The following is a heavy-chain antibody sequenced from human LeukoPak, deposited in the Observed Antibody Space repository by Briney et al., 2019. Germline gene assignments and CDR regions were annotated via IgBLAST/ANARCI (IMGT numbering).Heavy chain of an antibody. CDR3: ARYPTRRSQVVPAAIPVFDP. Sequence: GGSLRLSCAASGFTFSDYYMSWLRQAPGKGLEWVSYISSSGSTIYYADSVKGRFTISRDNAKNSLYLQMNSLRAEDTAVYYCARYPTRRSQVVPAAIPVFDPWGQGTLVTVSS. CDR2: ISSSGSTI. CDR1: GFTFSDYY. V-gene: IGHV3-11*01. J-gene: IGHJ5*02. D-gene: IGHD2-2*02.